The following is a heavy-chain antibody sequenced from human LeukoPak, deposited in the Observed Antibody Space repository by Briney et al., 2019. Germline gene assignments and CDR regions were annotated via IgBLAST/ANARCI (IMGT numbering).Heavy chain of an antibody. V-gene: IGHV3-30-3*01. Sequence: PGGSLRLSCAASGFTFSSYAMHWVRQAPGKGLEWVAVISHDGSNKYYADSVKGRFTISRDNAKNSLYLQMNSLRAEDTAVYYCAREVSPVDCWGQGTLVTVSS. CDR2: ISHDGSNK. CDR1: GFTFSSYA. D-gene: IGHD1-14*01. CDR3: AREVSPVDC. J-gene: IGHJ4*02.